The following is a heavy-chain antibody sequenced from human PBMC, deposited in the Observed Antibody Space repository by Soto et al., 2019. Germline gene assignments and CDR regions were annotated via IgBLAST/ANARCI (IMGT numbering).Heavy chain of an antibody. D-gene: IGHD3-10*01. CDR1: GYSFSTYW. Sequence: GESLKISCKGSGYSFSTYWIGWVRQMPGKGLEWMGIIYPRDSDTTYSLSFQGQVTISADRAISTAYLQWKSLRASDTAMYYCVRHGGRDGSGSYYNGIDYWGQGTLVTVSS. CDR3: VRHGGRDGSGSYYNGIDY. CDR2: IYPRDSDT. J-gene: IGHJ4*02. V-gene: IGHV5-51*01.